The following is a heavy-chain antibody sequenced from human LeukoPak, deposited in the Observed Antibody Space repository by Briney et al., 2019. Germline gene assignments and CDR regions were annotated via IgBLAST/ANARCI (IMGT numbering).Heavy chain of an antibody. CDR1: GGSISSYY. CDR3: GGLQVAAGTIDY. J-gene: IGHJ4*02. Sequence: SETLSLTCTVSGGSISSYYWSWIRQSPGKGLEWIGRIYTSGSTNYNPSLKSRVTISVDTSKNQFSLKLSSVTAADTAVYYCGGLQVAAGTIDYWGQGTLVTVSS. CDR2: IYTSGST. D-gene: IGHD6-13*01. V-gene: IGHV4-4*07.